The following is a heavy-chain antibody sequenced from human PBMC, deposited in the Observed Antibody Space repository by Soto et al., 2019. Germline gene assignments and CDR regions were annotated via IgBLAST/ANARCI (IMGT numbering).Heavy chain of an antibody. CDR2: ISGSGGST. CDR1: GFTFSSYA. Sequence: GGSLRLSCAASGFTFSSYAMSLVRQAPGKGLEWVSAISGSGGSTYYADSVKGRFTISRDNSKNTLYLQMNSLRAEDTAVYYCAKGGWAMVRGVRGYYGMDVWGQGTTVTVSS. CDR3: AKGGWAMVRGVRGYYGMDV. V-gene: IGHV3-23*01. J-gene: IGHJ6*02. D-gene: IGHD3-10*01.